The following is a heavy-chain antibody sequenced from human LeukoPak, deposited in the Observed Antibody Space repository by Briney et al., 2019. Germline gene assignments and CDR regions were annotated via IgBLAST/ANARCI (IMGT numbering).Heavy chain of an antibody. J-gene: IGHJ4*02. CDR3: ARTSFDY. Sequence: GGSLRLSCAASGFTFSTYDMNWVRQVPGKGLEWLSFISSGSTTIYYADVVKGRFSISRDNAKNSLYLQMESLRAEDTAMYYCARTSFDYWGQGTLVTVSS. CDR2: ISSGSTTI. CDR1: GFTFSTYD. V-gene: IGHV3-48*01.